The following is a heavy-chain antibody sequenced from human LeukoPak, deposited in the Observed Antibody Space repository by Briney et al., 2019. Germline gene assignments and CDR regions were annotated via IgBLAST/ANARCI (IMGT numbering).Heavy chain of an antibody. CDR3: ARLRSSSWPDY. Sequence: GGSLRLSCEASGFIFSSYPMSWVRQAPGKGLEWVSAITGTGGSPYSADSVKGRFTISRDNSKNTLYLQMNSLRAEDTAVYYCARLRSSSWPDYWGQGTLVTVSS. CDR2: ITGTGGSP. D-gene: IGHD6-13*01. V-gene: IGHV3-23*01. J-gene: IGHJ4*01. CDR1: GFIFSSYP.